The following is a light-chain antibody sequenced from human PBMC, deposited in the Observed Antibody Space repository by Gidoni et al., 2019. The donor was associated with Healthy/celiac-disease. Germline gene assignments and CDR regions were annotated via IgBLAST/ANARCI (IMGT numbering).Light chain of an antibody. CDR2: GAS. Sequence: ELLMTQSPATLSVSPGERATLSCTASQSVSSNLAWYQQKPGQAPRLLSYGASTRATGIPARFSGSGSGTEFTLTISSLQSEDFAVYCCQQYNNWPPYTFGQXTKLEIK. J-gene: IGKJ2*01. CDR1: QSVSSN. V-gene: IGKV3-15*01. CDR3: QQYNNWPPYT.